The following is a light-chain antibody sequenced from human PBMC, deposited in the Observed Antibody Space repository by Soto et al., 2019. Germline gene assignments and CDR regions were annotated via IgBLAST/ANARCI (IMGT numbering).Light chain of an antibody. V-gene: IGKV1-27*01. CDR2: AAS. J-gene: IGKJ1*01. Sequence: DIQMTQSPSSLSASVGDRVTITCRASQGISNYLAWYQKKPWKVPKLLIYAASTLQSGVPSRFSGTGSGTYFTLTISSLQPEAVATYYCQKYNSAPRTLGQGTKVDTK. CDR1: QGISNY. CDR3: QKYNSAPRT.